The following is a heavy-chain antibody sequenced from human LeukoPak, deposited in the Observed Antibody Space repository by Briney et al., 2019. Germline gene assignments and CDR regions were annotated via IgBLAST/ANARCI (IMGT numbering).Heavy chain of an antibody. Sequence: PSDPLSLTCTVSGGSIRSNYWSWIRQPPGKGLEWIGFIFYTRSTNYNPSLKSRVTISVDTSKTPFSLQLSSVTAADTAVYYCARSSCSGGSCYWYWGQGTLVTVSS. V-gene: IGHV4-59*07. CDR3: ARSSCSGGSCYWY. CDR1: GGSIRSNY. CDR2: IFYTRST. J-gene: IGHJ4*02. D-gene: IGHD2-15*01.